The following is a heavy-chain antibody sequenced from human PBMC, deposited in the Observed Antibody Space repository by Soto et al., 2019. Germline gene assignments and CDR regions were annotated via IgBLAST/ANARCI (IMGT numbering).Heavy chain of an antibody. J-gene: IGHJ4*02. CDR3: ARWGTTGGLDV. CDR1: GFTFRSYV. Sequence: QVQLVESGGGVVQPGTSLRLSCVGSGFTFRSYVIHWVRQAPGQGLEWVARTSYDGSINFYGDSVKGGFTISRDNSRNTVERQMDSVRLEDTALDYCARWGTTGGLDVWGQGNLVSVSS. V-gene: IGHV3-33*05. D-gene: IGHD3-16*01. CDR2: TSYDGSIN.